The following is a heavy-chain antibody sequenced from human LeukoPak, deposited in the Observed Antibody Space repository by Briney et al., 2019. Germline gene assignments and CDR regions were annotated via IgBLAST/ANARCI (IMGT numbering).Heavy chain of an antibody. J-gene: IGHJ4*02. Sequence: GGSLRLSCAASGFTFNIYAMSWVRQAPGKGLEWVANIRPDGSDKYYVDSVKGRFTISRDNAKSSLSLQMNSLRVEDTAVYYCVRSGSSSAIFDLWGQGTLVTVSS. D-gene: IGHD6-6*01. V-gene: IGHV3-7*01. CDR1: GFTFNIYA. CDR2: IRPDGSDK. CDR3: VRSGSSSAIFDL.